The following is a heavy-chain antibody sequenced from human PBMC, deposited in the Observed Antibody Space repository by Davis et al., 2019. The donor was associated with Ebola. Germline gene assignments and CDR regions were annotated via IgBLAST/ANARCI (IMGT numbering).Heavy chain of an antibody. CDR1: GFTFSSYW. J-gene: IGHJ4*02. CDR3: ARGGPYGGYYFDY. CDR2: INNDGTDT. V-gene: IGHV3-74*01. D-gene: IGHD3-16*01. Sequence: GESLKISCAASGFTFSSYWMHWVRQAPGKGLVWVSRINNDGTDTSYADSVKGRFTISRDNSKNTLYLQMNSLRAEGTAVYYCARGGPYGGYYFDYWGQGTLVTVSS.